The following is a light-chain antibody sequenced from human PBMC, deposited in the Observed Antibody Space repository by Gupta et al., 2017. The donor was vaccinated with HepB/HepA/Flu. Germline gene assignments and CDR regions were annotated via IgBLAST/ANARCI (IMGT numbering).Light chain of an antibody. J-gene: IGKJ4*01. CDR1: QSVNSN. CDR2: GAS. Sequence: EILMTQSPATLSVSPGERATLSCRASQSVNSNLAWYQQKPGQAPRLLIYGASTRATGIPARFSGSGSGTEFTLTISSLQSEDFALYYCQQYNNWPTLTFGGGTKVEMK. V-gene: IGKV3-15*01. CDR3: QQYNNWPTLT.